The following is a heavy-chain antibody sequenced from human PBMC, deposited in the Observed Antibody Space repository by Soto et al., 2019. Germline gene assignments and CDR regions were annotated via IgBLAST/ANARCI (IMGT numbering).Heavy chain of an antibody. CDR2: INPNSGDT. J-gene: IGHJ5*02. D-gene: IGHD6-19*01. CDR1: GYTFTGYY. CDR3: ARAEGSGWPLKNNWLDP. Sequence: ASVKVSCKASGYTFTGYYIHWMRQAPGQGLEWMGWINPNSGDTNYAQRFQGWVTMTRDTSISTAYLEVRRLRSDDTAVYYCARAEGSGWPLKNNWLDPWGQGTLVTVYS. V-gene: IGHV1-2*04.